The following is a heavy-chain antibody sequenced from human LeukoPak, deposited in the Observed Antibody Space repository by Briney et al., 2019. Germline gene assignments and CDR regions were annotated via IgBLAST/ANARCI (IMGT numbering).Heavy chain of an antibody. CDR2: IYSGGNT. Sequence: GGSLRLSCAASGFTVSSNYMSWVRQAPGKGLEWVSVIYSGGNTYYADSVKGRFTISRDNSKNTLYLQMNSLRAEDTAVYYCARATGSYWGDYWGQGTLVTVSS. D-gene: IGHD1-26*01. CDR3: ARATGSYWGDY. CDR1: GFTVSSNY. V-gene: IGHV3-66*01. J-gene: IGHJ4*02.